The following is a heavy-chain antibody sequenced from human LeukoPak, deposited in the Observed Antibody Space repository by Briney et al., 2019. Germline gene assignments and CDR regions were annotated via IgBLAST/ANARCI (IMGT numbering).Heavy chain of an antibody. D-gene: IGHD2-2*02. CDR3: ARGGYCSSTSCYSYGMDV. Sequence: ASVKVSCKASGGTFISYAISWVRQAPGQGLEWMGGIIPIFGTANYAQKFQGRVTMTRNTSISTAYMELSSLRSEDTAVYYCARGGYCSSTSCYSYGMDVWGQGTTVTGSS. CDR1: GGTFISYA. CDR2: IIPIFGTA. J-gene: IGHJ6*02. V-gene: IGHV1-69*05.